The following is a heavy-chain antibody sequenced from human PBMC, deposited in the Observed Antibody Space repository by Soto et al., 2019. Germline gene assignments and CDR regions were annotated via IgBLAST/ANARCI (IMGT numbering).Heavy chain of an antibody. CDR2: IYYSGPS. V-gene: IGHV4-61*01. CDR3: ARGYSHYAH. Sequence: SETLSLTCTVSGGSVSRDSNFWSWIRQPPGKGLEWIGYIYYSGPSRYNPSLESRVTISIDSSKSQVSLTLTSVTAADTAVYYCARGYSHYAHWGRGTLVTVSS. J-gene: IGHJ4*02. CDR1: GGSVSRDSNF. D-gene: IGHD4-4*01.